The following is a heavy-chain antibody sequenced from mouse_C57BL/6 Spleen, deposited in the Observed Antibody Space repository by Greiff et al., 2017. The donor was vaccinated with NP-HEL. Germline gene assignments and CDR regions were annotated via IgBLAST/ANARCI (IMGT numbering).Heavy chain of an antibody. CDR3: ARGWENYFDY. Sequence: VQLQQSGPELVKPGASVKISCKASGYTFTDYYMNWVKQSHGKSLEWIGDINPNNGGTSYNQKFKGKATLTVDKSSSTAYMELRSLTSEDSAVYYCARGWENYFDYGGQGITLTVSS. CDR2: INPNNGGT. CDR1: GYTFTDYY. D-gene: IGHD1-1*02. V-gene: IGHV1-26*01. J-gene: IGHJ2*01.